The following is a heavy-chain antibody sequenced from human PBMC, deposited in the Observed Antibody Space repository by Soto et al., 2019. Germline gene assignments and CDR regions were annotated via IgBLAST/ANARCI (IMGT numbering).Heavy chain of an antibody. CDR2: IWDDGNNK. D-gene: IGHD3-16*01. CDR1: GFTFSSYG. CDR3: ARDPSRSSAYYDYVWGTYYFDY. Sequence: GGSLRLSCAASGFTFSSYGMHWVRQAPGKGLEWVAVIWDDGNNKYYADSVKGRFTISRDNSKNTLYLQMNSLRAEDTAVYYCARDPSRSSAYYDYVWGTYYFDYWGQGTLVTVSS. J-gene: IGHJ4*02. V-gene: IGHV3-33*01.